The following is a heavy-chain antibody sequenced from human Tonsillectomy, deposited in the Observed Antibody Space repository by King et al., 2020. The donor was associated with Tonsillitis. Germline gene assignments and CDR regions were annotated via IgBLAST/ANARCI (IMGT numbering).Heavy chain of an antibody. CDR2: INHSGST. Sequence: VQLQQWGAGLLKPSETLSLTCAVYGGSFSGYYWSWIRQPPGKGLEWIGEINHSGSTNYNPSLKSRVTISVDTSKNQFSLKLSSVTAADTAVYYCARGPSGSIAYAFDIWGQGTMVTVSS. V-gene: IGHV4-34*01. J-gene: IGHJ3*02. CDR1: GGSFSGYY. D-gene: IGHD6-25*01. CDR3: ARGPSGSIAYAFDI.